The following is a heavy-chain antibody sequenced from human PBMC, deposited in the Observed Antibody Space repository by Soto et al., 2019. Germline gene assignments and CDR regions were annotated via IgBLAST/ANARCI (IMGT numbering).Heavy chain of an antibody. CDR3: ARERWGSGSRWFDP. Sequence: QVQIVQSGAEEKKPGASVKVSCKASGYTFTSYSMHWVRQAPGQRLEWMGWINVGNGNTKYSQKFQGRVTITTDTSASRDYMELSSLTSEDTAVYYCARERWGSGSRWFDPWGQGTLVTVSS. CDR2: INVGNGNT. CDR1: GYTFTSYS. J-gene: IGHJ5*02. D-gene: IGHD6-19*01. V-gene: IGHV1-3*05.